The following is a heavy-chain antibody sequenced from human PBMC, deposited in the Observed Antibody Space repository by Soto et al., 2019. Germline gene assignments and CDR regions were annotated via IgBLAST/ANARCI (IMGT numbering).Heavy chain of an antibody. V-gene: IGHV4-30-4*01. CDR1: GDSISSGYYY. D-gene: IGHD3-10*01. CDR3: ARKTYYYGSGRPIDY. Sequence: SETLSLTCTVSGDSISSGYYYWNWIRQPPGKGLEWIGYIYYSGSTYYNPSLKSRVTISVDASKNQFSLKLSSVTAADTAVYYCARKTYYYGSGRPIDYWGQGTLVTVSS. CDR2: IYYSGST. J-gene: IGHJ4*02.